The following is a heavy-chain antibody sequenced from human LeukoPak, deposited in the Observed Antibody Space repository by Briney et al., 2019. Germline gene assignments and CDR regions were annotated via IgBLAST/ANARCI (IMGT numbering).Heavy chain of an antibody. D-gene: IGHD3-3*01. J-gene: IGHJ5*02. Sequence: GGSLRLSCAASGFTFSSYGMTWVRQAPGKGLQWVSSISGSGESTYYADSMKGRFTISRDNSKNTLSLQMNSLRAEDTAVYFCAKGWEFRVVIPAAVSWGQGTLVTVSS. CDR3: AKGWEFRVVIPAAVS. V-gene: IGHV3-23*01. CDR1: GFTFSSYG. CDR2: ISGSGEST.